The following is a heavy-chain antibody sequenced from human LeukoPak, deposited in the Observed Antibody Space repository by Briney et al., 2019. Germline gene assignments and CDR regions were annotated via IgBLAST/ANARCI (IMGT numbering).Heavy chain of an antibody. Sequence: GGSLRLSCAASGFTFSSFAMSWVRQAPGKWLEWVSAISVSGDNTYYTDAVKNRLTIFRNNSKNTLHLQKNSIRTDDTAVYYCAKGEYGIGWYFSFDYWGQGTLVTVSS. CDR2: ISVSGDNT. CDR1: GFTFSSFA. V-gene: IGHV3-23*01. J-gene: IGHJ4*02. D-gene: IGHD6-19*01. CDR3: AKGEYGIGWYFSFDY.